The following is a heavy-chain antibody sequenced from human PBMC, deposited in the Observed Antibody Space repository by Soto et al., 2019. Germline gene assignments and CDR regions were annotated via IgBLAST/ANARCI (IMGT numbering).Heavy chain of an antibody. Sequence: ASVKVSRKASGYTFTGYYMHWVRQAPGQGLEWMGWINPNSGGTNYAQKFQGRVTMTRDTSISTAYMELSRLRSDDTAVYYCASGIQAQLPDLVTIFGVPLPYYFDYWGQGTLVTVSS. CDR1: GYTFTGYY. CDR2: INPNSGGT. J-gene: IGHJ4*02. CDR3: ASGIQAQLPDLVTIFGVPLPYYFDY. D-gene: IGHD3-3*01. V-gene: IGHV1-2*02.